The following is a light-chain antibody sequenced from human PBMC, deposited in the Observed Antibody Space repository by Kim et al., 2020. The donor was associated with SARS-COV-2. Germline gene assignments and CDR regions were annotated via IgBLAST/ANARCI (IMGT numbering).Light chain of an antibody. Sequence: SSELTQDPAVSVALGQTVTITCQGDSLRVYYASWYQQKPGQAPLLVFYDKNSRPSGIPDRFSGSSSGNTASLTITWAQAEDEADYYCNSRDSSGYHVVFGGGTKVTVL. CDR3: NSRDSSGYHVV. CDR2: DKN. V-gene: IGLV3-19*01. J-gene: IGLJ2*01. CDR1: SLRVYY.